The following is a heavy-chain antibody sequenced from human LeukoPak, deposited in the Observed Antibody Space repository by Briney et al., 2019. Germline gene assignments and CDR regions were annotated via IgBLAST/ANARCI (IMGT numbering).Heavy chain of an antibody. D-gene: IGHD5-12*01. V-gene: IGHV3-15*01. CDR1: GFTFRNAG. J-gene: IGHJ4*02. Sequence: GGSLRLSCAASGFTFRNAGMSWVRQAPGKGLEWVGRIRSKTDGETTDYAAPVKGRFTISRDDSKSTLYLQMNSLRAEDTAVYYCARAGSHRNSGYDYWGQGTLVTVSS. CDR3: ARAGSHRNSGYDY. CDR2: IRSKTDGETT.